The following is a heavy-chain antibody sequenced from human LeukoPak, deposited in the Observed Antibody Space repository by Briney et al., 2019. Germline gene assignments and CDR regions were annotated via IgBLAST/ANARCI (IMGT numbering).Heavy chain of an antibody. CDR3: GRVQNQYDSSGRWYFDL. J-gene: IGHJ2*01. V-gene: IGHV1-18*01. D-gene: IGHD3-22*01. CDR2: ISSYNANA. CDR1: GSTLGG. Sequence: ASVKVSCKASGSTLGGISWVRQAPEQGLEWMEWISSYNANADYAREFQGRVTMTTDTSATTSYMELRSLRSDDTAVYYCGRVQNQYDSSGRWYFDLWGRGTLVTVSS.